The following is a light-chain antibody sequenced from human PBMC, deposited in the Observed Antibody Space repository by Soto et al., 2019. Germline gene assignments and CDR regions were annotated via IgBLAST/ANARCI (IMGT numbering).Light chain of an antibody. J-gene: IGKJ5*01. CDR1: QDIRSW. CDR2: AAS. V-gene: IGKV1-12*01. CDR3: QQANSFPIT. Sequence: DIQMTQSPSSVSASVGDRVTITCRASQDIRSWLAWYQQKPGKAPKLLIYAASSLQSGVPSRFSGSGSGTDFTLTINSLQPEDFATYYGQQANSFPITFGQGTRLEIK.